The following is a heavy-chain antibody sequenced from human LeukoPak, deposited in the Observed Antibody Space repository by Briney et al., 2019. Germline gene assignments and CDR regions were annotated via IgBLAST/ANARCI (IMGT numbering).Heavy chain of an antibody. CDR2: ISGGGGST. CDR1: GFTFSSYA. J-gene: IGHJ4*02. Sequence: GGSLRLSCAASGFTFSSYAMSWVRRVPGKGLEWVSAISGGGGSTYYADSVKGRFTISRDNSKNTLYLRMNSLRAEDTAVYYCAKYPCDSSGYLFDYWGQGTLVTVSS. D-gene: IGHD3-22*01. CDR3: AKYPCDSSGYLFDY. V-gene: IGHV3-23*01.